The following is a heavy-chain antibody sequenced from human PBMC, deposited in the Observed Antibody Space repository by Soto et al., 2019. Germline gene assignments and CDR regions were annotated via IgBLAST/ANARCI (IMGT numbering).Heavy chain of an antibody. CDR1: GFTVSSNY. CDR3: ARARYRSGWTARSGSFDI. J-gene: IGHJ3*02. Sequence: EVQLVESGGGLVQPGGSLRLSCAASGFTVSSNYMSWVRQAPGKGLEWVSVIYSGGSTYYADSVKGSFTISRDNSKNTLYLQMNSLRAEDTAVYYCARARYRSGWTARSGSFDIWGQGTMGTVSS. V-gene: IGHV3-66*01. D-gene: IGHD6-19*01. CDR2: IYSGGST.